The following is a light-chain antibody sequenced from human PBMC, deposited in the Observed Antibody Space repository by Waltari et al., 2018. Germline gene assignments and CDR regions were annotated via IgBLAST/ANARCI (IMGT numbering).Light chain of an antibody. Sequence: QLVLTQSPSASASLGASVKLTCTLSSGHSSYAIAWHQQRPEKGPRYLMKLNSDGSHSKGDGFPDRFSGSSSGAERYLTISSLQSEDEADYYCQTWGTGIWVFGGGTKLTVL. J-gene: IGLJ3*02. CDR3: QTWGTGIWV. CDR1: SGHSSYA. V-gene: IGLV4-69*01. CDR2: LNSDGSH.